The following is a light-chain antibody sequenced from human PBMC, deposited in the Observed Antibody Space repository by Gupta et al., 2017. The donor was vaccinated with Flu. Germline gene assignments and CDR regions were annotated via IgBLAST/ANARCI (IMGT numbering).Light chain of an antibody. V-gene: IGLV1-44*01. CDR3: AAWDDSLDAWV. Sequence: QSVLTQPPSVSGTPGQGVTISCSGSSSNIGSNTVNWYQQVPGTAPKPLIYNNNQRPSGVPDRFSGSKSGTSASLAISGLQSEDEADFYCAAWDDSLDAWVFGGGTKLAVL. J-gene: IGLJ3*02. CDR1: SSNIGSNT. CDR2: NNN.